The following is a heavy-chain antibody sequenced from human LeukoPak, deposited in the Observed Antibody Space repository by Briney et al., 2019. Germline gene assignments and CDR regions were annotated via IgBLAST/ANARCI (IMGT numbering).Heavy chain of an antibody. V-gene: IGHV1-2*02. CDR3: ARDPASYGSGSLFDY. D-gene: IGHD3-10*01. Sequence: ASVKVSCKASGYTFTGYYMHWVRQAPGQGLEWMGWINPNSGGTNHAQKFQGRVTTTRDTSISTAYMELSRLRSDDTAVYYCARDPASYGSGSLFDYWGQGTLVTVSS. J-gene: IGHJ4*02. CDR1: GYTFTGYY. CDR2: INPNSGGT.